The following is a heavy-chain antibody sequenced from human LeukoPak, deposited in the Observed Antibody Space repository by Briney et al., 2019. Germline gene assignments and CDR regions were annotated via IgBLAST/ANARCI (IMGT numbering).Heavy chain of an antibody. CDR3: ARARGRGYSYGRGDDY. V-gene: IGHV4-34*01. CDR1: GGSFSGYY. D-gene: IGHD5-18*01. J-gene: IGHJ4*02. CDR2: INHSGST. Sequence: SETLSLTCAVYGGSFSGYYWSWIRQPPGKGLEWIGEINHSGSTNYNPSLKSRVTMSVDTSKNQFSLKLSSVTAADTAVYYCARARGRGYSYGRGDDYWGQGTLVTVSS.